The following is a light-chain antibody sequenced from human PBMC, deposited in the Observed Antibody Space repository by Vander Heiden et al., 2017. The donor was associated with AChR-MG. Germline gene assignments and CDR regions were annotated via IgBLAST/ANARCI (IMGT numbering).Light chain of an antibody. Sequence: QSALTQPASVSGSPGQSITISCTGTSSDIGTYNYVSWYQQHPGKAPKLMIYDVSNRPSGVSNRFSGSKSGNTASLTISGFQAEDEADYYCSSYTSSSTLVFGNGTKVTVL. CDR2: DVS. CDR3: SSYTSSSTLV. CDR1: SSDIGTYNY. J-gene: IGLJ1*01. V-gene: IGLV2-14*01.